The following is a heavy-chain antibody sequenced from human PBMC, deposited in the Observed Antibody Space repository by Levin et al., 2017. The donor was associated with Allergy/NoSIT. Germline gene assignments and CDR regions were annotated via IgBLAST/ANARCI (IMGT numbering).Heavy chain of an antibody. CDR1: GFSFSGYN. CDR3: AGGGSGWPFDS. D-gene: IGHD6-19*01. Sequence: KPGGSLRLSCADSGFSFSGYNMNWVRQAPGKGLEWVSSISSNSLYIYYADSLKGRFTISRDNANNLLYLQMNNLRPEDTAVYYCAGGGSGWPFDSWGQGTLVTVSS. CDR2: ISSNSLYI. V-gene: IGHV3-21*06. J-gene: IGHJ4*02.